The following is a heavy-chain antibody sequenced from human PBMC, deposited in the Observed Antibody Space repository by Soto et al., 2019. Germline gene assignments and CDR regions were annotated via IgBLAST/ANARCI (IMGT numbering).Heavy chain of an antibody. V-gene: IGHV1-69*01. CDR3: ARDLGYSSSSGARDDAFDI. J-gene: IGHJ3*02. CDR2: IIPIFGTA. Sequence: QVQLVQSGAEVKKPGSSVKVSYKASGGTFSSYAISWVRQAPGQGLEWMGGIIPIFGTANYAQKFQGRVTITADESTSTAYMELSSLRSEDTAVYYCARDLGYSSSSGARDDAFDIWGQGTMVTVSS. CDR1: GGTFSSYA. D-gene: IGHD6-6*01.